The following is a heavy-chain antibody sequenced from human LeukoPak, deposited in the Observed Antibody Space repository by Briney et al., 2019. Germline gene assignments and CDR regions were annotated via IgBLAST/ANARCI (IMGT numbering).Heavy chain of an antibody. CDR1: GFTFSSYS. D-gene: IGHD3-9*01. V-gene: IGHV3-21*01. CDR2: ISSSSSYI. CDR3: ARDQSGYDILSGYYLRGAFDI. Sequence: GGSLRLSCAASGFTFSSYSMNWVRQAPGKGLEWVSSISSSSSYIYYADSVKGRFTISRDNAKNSLYLQMNSLRAEDTAVYYCARDQSGYDILSGYYLRGAFDIWGQGTMVTVSS. J-gene: IGHJ3*02.